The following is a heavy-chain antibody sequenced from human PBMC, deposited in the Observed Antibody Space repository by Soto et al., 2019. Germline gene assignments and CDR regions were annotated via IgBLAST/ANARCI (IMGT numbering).Heavy chain of an antibody. D-gene: IGHD2-15*01. CDR3: ATTNGVAATPFYYFDY. V-gene: IGHV1-69*06. J-gene: IGHJ4*02. CDR1: GGTFSSYA. Sequence: GASVKVSCKASGGTFSSYAISWVRQAPGQGLEWMGGIIPIFGTANYAQKFQGRVTITADKSTSTAYMELSSLRSEDTAVYYCATTNGVAATPFYYFDYWGQGTLVTVSS. CDR2: IIPIFGTA.